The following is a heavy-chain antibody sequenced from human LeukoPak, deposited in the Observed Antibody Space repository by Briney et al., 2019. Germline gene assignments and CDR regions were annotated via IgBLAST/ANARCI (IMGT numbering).Heavy chain of an antibody. D-gene: IGHD3-3*01. Sequence: GGSLRLSCAASGFTFSSYGMHWVRQAPGKGLEWVAFIRYDGSNKYYADSVKGRFTISRDNSKNTLYLQMNSLRAEDTAVYYCAKDSKVPKYYDPLLEEDYWGQGTLVTVSS. CDR1: GFTFSSYG. J-gene: IGHJ4*02. CDR3: AKDSKVPKYYDPLLEEDY. CDR2: IRYDGSNK. V-gene: IGHV3-30*02.